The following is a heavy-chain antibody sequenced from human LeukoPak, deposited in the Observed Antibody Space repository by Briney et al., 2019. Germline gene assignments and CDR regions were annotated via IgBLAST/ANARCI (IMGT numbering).Heavy chain of an antibody. V-gene: IGHV4-39*01. CDR1: GGSISSSSYY. Sequence: SETLSLTCTVSGGSISSSSYYWGWIRQPPGKGLEWIGSIYYSGSTYSNPSLKSRVTISVDTSKNQYSLKLSSVTAAVTAVYYCARRKQQLAFDYWGQGTLVTVSS. J-gene: IGHJ4*02. CDR2: IYYSGST. D-gene: IGHD6-13*01. CDR3: ARRKQQLAFDY.